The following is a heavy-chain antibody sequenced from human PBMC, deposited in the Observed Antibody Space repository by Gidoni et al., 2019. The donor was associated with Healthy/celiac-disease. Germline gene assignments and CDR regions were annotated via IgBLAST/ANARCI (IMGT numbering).Heavy chain of an antibody. CDR3: AREDCSGGSCYPRRGWFDP. Sequence: QGQLQESGPGLVKPSQTLSLTCTVAGGSISSGGYDWSWIRQHPGKGLEWIGYIYYSGRTYYNPSLKRRVTISVDTSKNQFSLKLSSVTAADTAVYYCAREDCSGGSCYPRRGWFDPWGQGTLVTASS. D-gene: IGHD2-15*01. J-gene: IGHJ5*02. CDR2: IYYSGRT. V-gene: IGHV4-31*03. CDR1: GGSISSGGYD.